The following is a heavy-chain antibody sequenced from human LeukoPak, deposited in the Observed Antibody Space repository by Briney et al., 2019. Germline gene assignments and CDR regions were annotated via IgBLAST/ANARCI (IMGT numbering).Heavy chain of an antibody. CDR3: ARANFLYCSSSTCLFDY. CDR2: INPNDGDT. Sequence: APVKVSCKASGYTFTDYYMHWVRQAPGQGFEWMGWINPNDGDTNYAQKFQGRVTMTRDTSISTAHMEVSRLRSDDTAVYYCARANFLYCSSSTCLFDYWGQGTLVTVSS. D-gene: IGHD2-2*01. J-gene: IGHJ4*02. V-gene: IGHV1-2*02. CDR1: GYTFTDYY.